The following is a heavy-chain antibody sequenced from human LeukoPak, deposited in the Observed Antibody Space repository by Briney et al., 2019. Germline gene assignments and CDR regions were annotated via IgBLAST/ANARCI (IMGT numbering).Heavy chain of an antibody. V-gene: IGHV3-23*01. J-gene: IGHJ4*02. CDR3: AEATGYCSGGSCYSGGGDY. Sequence: GGSLRLSCAASGFTSSSYAMSWVRQAPGKGLEWVSPISGSVGSTYYADSVKGPFTISRDNSKNTLYLQMNTLRAEDTAVYYCAEATGYCSGGSCYSGGGDYWGQGTLVTVSS. D-gene: IGHD2-15*01. CDR2: ISGSVGST. CDR1: GFTSSSYA.